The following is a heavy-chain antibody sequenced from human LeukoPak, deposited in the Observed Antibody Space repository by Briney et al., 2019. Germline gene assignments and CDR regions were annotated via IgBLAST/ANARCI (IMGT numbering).Heavy chain of an antibody. CDR3: ARERSGDFANYFDY. D-gene: IGHD2/OR15-2a*01. CDR1: GYTFTSYG. CDR2: ISAYNGNT. V-gene: IGHV1-18*01. J-gene: IGHJ4*02. Sequence: ASVKVSCKASGYTFTSYGISWVRQAPGQGLEWMGWISAYNGNTNYAQKLQGRVTMTTDTSTSTAYMELRSLRSDDTAVYYCARERSGDFANYFDYWAREPWSPSPQ.